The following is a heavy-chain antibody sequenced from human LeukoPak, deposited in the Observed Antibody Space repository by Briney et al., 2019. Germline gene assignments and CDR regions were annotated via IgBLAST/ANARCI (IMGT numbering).Heavy chain of an antibody. CDR2: ITKSSTYV. CDR1: GFTFRTHS. V-gene: IGHV3-21*04. CDR3: ARGSGVHV. D-gene: IGHD3-10*01. J-gene: IGHJ4*02. Sequence: PGGSLRLACEASGFTFRTHSMNWVRQAPGKGLEWVSSITKSSTYVYYADSVRGRFTISRENANNSLFLQMNNLGVDDTGVYYCARGSGVHVWGQGTLVIVSS.